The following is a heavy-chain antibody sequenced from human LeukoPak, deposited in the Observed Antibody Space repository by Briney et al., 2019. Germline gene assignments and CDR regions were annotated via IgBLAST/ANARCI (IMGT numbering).Heavy chain of an antibody. CDR2: IYWIDDK. CDR1: GFALSTPGVG. J-gene: IGHJ3*02. CDR3: AHSVPPSVVAIAFDM. D-gene: IGHD3-22*01. Sequence: SGPTLSKPTQTHTLTCTCTGFALSTPGVGVGWMRQPPGKAVESHALIYWIDDKRYSPSPKSRLTLTKDPSKNQVVLTMTNMDPVDTATYYCAHSVPPSVVAIAFDMWSEGTMVTVSS. V-gene: IGHV2-5*01.